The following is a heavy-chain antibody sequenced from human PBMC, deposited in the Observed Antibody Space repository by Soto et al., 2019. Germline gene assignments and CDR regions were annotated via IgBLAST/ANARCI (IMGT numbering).Heavy chain of an antibody. J-gene: IGHJ6*02. Sequence: GASVKFYCKASGYTFTGYYMHLVRQAPGQGLEWMGWINPNSGGTNYAQKFQGWVTMTRDTSISTAYMELSRLRSDDTAVYYCARTAMVSYYYYYGMDVWGQGTTVTVSS. CDR2: INPNSGGT. CDR3: ARTAMVSYYYYYGMDV. CDR1: GYTFTGYY. V-gene: IGHV1-2*04. D-gene: IGHD5-18*01.